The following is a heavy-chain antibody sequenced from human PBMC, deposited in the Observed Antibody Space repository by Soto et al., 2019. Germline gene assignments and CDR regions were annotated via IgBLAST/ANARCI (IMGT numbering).Heavy chain of an antibody. J-gene: IGHJ4*02. CDR1: GFTFSSYG. D-gene: IGHD4-17*01. Sequence: EVQLLESGGGLVQPGGSLRLSCAASGFTFSSYGMSWVRQAPGKGPEWVSAISGSGGTRYYADSVKGRFTISRDNSKNSLYLQRNRLRAEDSAVYHCAATARRFDYWCQGSLVTVSS. V-gene: IGHV3-23*01. CDR2: ISGSGGTR. CDR3: AATARRFDY.